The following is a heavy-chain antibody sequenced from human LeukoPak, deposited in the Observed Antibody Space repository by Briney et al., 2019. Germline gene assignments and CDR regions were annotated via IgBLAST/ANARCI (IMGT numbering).Heavy chain of an antibody. Sequence: GASMKVSCKASGYTFTSYDINWVRQATGQGLEWMGWMNPNSGNTGYAQKFQGRVTMTRNTSISTAYMELSSLRSEATAVYYCARVGRGYCSSTSCYIGWFDPWGQGTLVTVSS. V-gene: IGHV1-8*01. CDR3: ARVGRGYCSSTSCYIGWFDP. J-gene: IGHJ5*02. CDR1: GYTFTSYD. D-gene: IGHD2-2*02. CDR2: MNPNSGNT.